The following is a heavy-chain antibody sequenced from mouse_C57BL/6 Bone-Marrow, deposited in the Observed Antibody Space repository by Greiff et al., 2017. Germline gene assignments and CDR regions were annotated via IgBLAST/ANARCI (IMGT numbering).Heavy chain of an antibody. CDR1: GFNIKDDY. J-gene: IGHJ2*01. V-gene: IGHV14-4*01. CDR3: TLIYYDYDGDFDY. Sequence: VQLQQSGAELVRPGASVKLSCTASGFNIKDDYMHWVKQRPEQGLEWIGWIDPENGDTEYASKFQGKATITADTSSNTAYLQLSSLTSEDTAVYYCTLIYYDYDGDFDYWGQGTTLTVSS. CDR2: IDPENGDT. D-gene: IGHD2-4*01.